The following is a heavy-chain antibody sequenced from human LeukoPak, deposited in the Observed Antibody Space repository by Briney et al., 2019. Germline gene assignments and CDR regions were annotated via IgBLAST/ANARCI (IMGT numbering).Heavy chain of an antibody. CDR2: IYHSGST. D-gene: IGHD6-13*01. V-gene: IGHV4-38-2*02. Sequence: SETLSLTCTVSGYSISSGYYWGWIRQPPGKGLEWIGSIYHSGSTYYDPSLKSRVTISVDTSKNQFSLKLSSVTAADTAVYSCARGGSSSWYSGSSYYFDYWGQGTLVTVSS. J-gene: IGHJ4*02. CDR1: GYSISSGYY. CDR3: ARGGSSSWYSGSSYYFDY.